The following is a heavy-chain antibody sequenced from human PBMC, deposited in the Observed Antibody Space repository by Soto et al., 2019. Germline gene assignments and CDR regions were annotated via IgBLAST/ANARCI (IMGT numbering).Heavy chain of an antibody. CDR1: GYTFTSYD. V-gene: IGHV1-8*01. Sequence: QVQLVQSGAEVKKPGASVKVSCKASGYTFTSYDINWVRQATGQGLEWMGWMNPNSGNTGYAQKFQGRVTMTRNTSISTAYRELSSLRSEDTAVYYCARAAAGLNYYYYYMDVWGKGTTVTVSS. CDR2: MNPNSGNT. CDR3: ARAAAGLNYYYYYMDV. J-gene: IGHJ6*03. D-gene: IGHD6-13*01.